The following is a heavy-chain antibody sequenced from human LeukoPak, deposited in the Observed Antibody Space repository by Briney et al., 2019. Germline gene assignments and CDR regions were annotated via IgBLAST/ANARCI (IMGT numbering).Heavy chain of an antibody. CDR2: IYYSGST. V-gene: IGHV4-59*01. Sequence: PSETLSLTCTVSGGSISSYYWSWIRQPPGKGLEWIGYIYYSGSTNYNPSLKSRVTISVDTSKNQFSLKLSSVTAADTAVYYCARAGFGIAALGYYFDYWGQGTLVTVSS. CDR3: ARAGFGIAALGYYFDY. CDR1: GGSISSYY. J-gene: IGHJ4*02. D-gene: IGHD6-6*01.